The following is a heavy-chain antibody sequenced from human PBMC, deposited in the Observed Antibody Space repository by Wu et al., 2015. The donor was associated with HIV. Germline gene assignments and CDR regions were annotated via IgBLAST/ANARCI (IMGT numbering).Heavy chain of an antibody. D-gene: IGHD6-13*01. V-gene: IGHV1-69*13. J-gene: IGHJ3*02. CDR2: IIPIFGTA. CDR3: ARCFGEQQLVLGDAFDI. CDR1: GGTFSSYA. Sequence: QVQLVQSGAEVKKPGSSVKVSCKASGGTFSSYAISWVRQAPGQGLEWMGRIIPIFGTANYAQKFQGRVTITADESTSTAYMELSSLRSEDTAVYYCARCFGEQQLVLGDAFDIWGQGTMVTVSS.